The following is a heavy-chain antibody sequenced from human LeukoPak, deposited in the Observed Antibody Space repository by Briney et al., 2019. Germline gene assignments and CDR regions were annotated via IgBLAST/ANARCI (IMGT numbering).Heavy chain of an antibody. CDR1: GGSISSSSYY. J-gene: IGHJ5*02. D-gene: IGHD5-18*01. CDR3: ARNPGYSYAWFDP. CDR2: IYYSGST. V-gene: IGHV4-39*07. Sequence: PSETLSLTCTVSGGSISSSSYYWGWIRQPPGKGLEWIGSIYYSGSTYYNPSLKSRVTISVDTSKNQFSLKLSSVTAADTAVYYCARNPGYSYAWFDPWGQGTLVTVSS.